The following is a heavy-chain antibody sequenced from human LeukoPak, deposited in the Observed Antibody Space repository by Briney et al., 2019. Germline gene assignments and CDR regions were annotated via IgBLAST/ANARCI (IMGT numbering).Heavy chain of an antibody. CDR3: ARGDDILTGSDY. CDR2: IIPILGIA. D-gene: IGHD3-9*01. J-gene: IGHJ4*02. Sequence: GSSVKVSCKASGGTFSSYTISWVRQAPGQGLEWMGRIIPILGIANYAQKFQGRVTITADKSTSTAYMELSSLRSEDTAVYYCARGDDILTGSDYWGQGTLVTVSS. V-gene: IGHV1-69*02. CDR1: GGTFSSYT.